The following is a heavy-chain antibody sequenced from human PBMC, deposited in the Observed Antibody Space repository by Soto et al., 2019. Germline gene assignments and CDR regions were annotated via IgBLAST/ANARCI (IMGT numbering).Heavy chain of an antibody. CDR3: AKDRHCSGGSCYARRQFDDAFDI. CDR2: ISGSGGST. D-gene: IGHD2-15*01. V-gene: IGHV3-23*01. Sequence: PGGSLRLSCAASGFTFSSYAMSWVRQAPGKGLKWVSAISGSGGSTYYADSVKGRFTISRDNSKNTLYLQMNSLRAEDTAVYYCAKDRHCSGGSCYARRQFDDAFDIWGQGTMVT. J-gene: IGHJ3*02. CDR1: GFTFSSYA.